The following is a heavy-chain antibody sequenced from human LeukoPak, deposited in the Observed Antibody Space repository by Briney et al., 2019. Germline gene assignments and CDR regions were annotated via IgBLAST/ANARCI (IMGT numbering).Heavy chain of an antibody. J-gene: IGHJ4*02. V-gene: IGHV4-59*12. D-gene: IGHD3-10*01. CDR3: ARVGTYHYGNFDN. CDR2: IYYSGSA. Sequence: SETLSLTCTVSGGSISSFYWSWIRQPPGKGLEWIGYIYYSGSANYNPSLKSRVTISIDTSKNQFSLKLSSVTAADTAVYYCARVGTYHYGNFDNWGQGTLVTVSS. CDR1: GGSISSFY.